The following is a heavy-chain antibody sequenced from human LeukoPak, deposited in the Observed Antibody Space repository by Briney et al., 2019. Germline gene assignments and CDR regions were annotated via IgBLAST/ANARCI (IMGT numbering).Heavy chain of an antibody. D-gene: IGHD3-10*01. V-gene: IGHV3-23*01. CDR1: GFTFSNYW. J-gene: IGHJ6*02. Sequence: GGSLRLSCTASGFTFSNYWMSWVRQAPGKGLEWVSAISGSGGSTYYADSVKGRFTISRDNSKNTLYLQMNSLRAEDTAVYHCMVRGVRSMDVWGQGTTVTVSS. CDR2: ISGSGGST. CDR3: MVRGVRSMDV.